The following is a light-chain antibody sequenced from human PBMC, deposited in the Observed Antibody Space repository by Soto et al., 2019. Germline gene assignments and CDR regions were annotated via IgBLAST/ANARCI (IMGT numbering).Light chain of an antibody. CDR1: SSDVGGYNY. J-gene: IGLJ3*02. CDR2: DVS. CDR3: ATWDASLSGWV. Sequence: QSVLTQPRSVSGSPGQSVTISCTGTSSDVGGYNYVSWYQQHPGKAPKLMIYDVSKRPSGVPDRFSGSKSGTSASLAIRGLQPEDEADYYCATWDASLSGWVFGGGTKLTVL. V-gene: IGLV2-11*01.